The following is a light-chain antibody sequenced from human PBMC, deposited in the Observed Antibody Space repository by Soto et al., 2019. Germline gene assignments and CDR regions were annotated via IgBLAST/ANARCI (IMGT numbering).Light chain of an antibody. CDR2: DVR. V-gene: IGLV2-14*03. CDR1: SSDVGGYNV. Sequence: QSALTQPASVSGSPGQSITISCTGTSSDVGGYNVVSWYQQHPGKAPKFIIYDVRNRPSGVSNRFSGSRSGNTASLAISGLQAEDEADYYCSSYPSSSTVIFGGGTKLTVL. J-gene: IGLJ2*01. CDR3: SSYPSSSTVI.